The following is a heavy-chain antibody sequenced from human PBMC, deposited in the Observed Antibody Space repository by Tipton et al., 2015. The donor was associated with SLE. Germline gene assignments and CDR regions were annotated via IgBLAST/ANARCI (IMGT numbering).Heavy chain of an antibody. Sequence: QLVQSGGGVVQPGRSLRLSCAASGFTFSSYGMHWVRQAPGKGLEWVAVIYSGGSTYYADSVKGRFTISRDNSKNTLYLQMNSLRAEDTAVYYCARDYQQWLVMRGYFDYWGQGTLVTVSS. CDR1: GFTFSSYG. D-gene: IGHD6-19*01. J-gene: IGHJ4*02. V-gene: IGHV3-NL1*01. CDR3: ARDYQQWLVMRGYFDY. CDR2: IYSGGST.